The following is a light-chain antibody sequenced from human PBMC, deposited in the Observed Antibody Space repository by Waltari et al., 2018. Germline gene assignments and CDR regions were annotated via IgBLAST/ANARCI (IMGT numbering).Light chain of an antibody. V-gene: IGKV3-11*01. CDR2: DAS. CDR3: QLRSNWPST. Sequence: IVFTQSSATLSLSPWERATLSCRASQSVSSYLAWSKQRPGQAPRLLIYDASNRATGIPARFSGSGSGTDFTLTISSLEPEDFAVYYWQLRSNWPSTFGQGTKVES. J-gene: IGKJ1*01. CDR1: QSVSSY.